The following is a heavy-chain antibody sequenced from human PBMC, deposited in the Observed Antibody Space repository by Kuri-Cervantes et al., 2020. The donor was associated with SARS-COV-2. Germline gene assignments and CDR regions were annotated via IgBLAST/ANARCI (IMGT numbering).Heavy chain of an antibody. V-gene: IGHV3-7*01. CDR2: IKHDGSEE. CDR3: ARAYFDFWSGYYTGYYFDS. D-gene: IGHD3-3*01. Sequence: GESLKISCAVSGFTCSNDAMTWGRQTPGKGLEWVANIKHDGSEEYYVDSVKGRFTVSRDNAKTSLFLQMNSLRAEDTAVYYCARAYFDFWSGYYTGYYFDSWGQGALVTVSS. CDR1: GFTCSNDA. J-gene: IGHJ4*02.